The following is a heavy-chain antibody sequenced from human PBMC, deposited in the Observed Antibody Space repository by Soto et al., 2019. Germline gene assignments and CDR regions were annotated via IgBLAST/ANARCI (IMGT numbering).Heavy chain of an antibody. D-gene: IGHD5-18*01. J-gene: IGHJ4*02. CDR3: ARHQEGYSYGAFDY. V-gene: IGHV4-59*08. Sequence: QVQLQESGPGLVKPSETLSLTCTVSGGSISSYYWSWIRQPPGKGLEWIGYIYYSGSTNYNPSLKSRVTISVDTSKNQFSLKLSSVTAADTAVYYCARHQEGYSYGAFDYWGQGTLVTVSS. CDR2: IYYSGST. CDR1: GGSISSYY.